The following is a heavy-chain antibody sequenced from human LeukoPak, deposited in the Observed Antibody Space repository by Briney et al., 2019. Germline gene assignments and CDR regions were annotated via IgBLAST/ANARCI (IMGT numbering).Heavy chain of an antibody. Sequence: GSLRLSCAVSGFTFSGSWMHWVRQAPGQGLVWVSRINTDGTTINYADSVKGRFAISRDNAKNTLYLQMHSLTAEDTAVYYCATAGNYRFDYWGQGILVTVSS. CDR2: INTDGTTI. J-gene: IGHJ4*02. CDR1: GFTFSGSW. V-gene: IGHV3-74*01. D-gene: IGHD5-24*01. CDR3: ATAGNYRFDY.